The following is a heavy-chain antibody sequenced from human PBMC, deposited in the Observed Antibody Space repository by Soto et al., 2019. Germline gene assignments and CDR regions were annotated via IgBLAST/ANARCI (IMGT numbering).Heavy chain of an antibody. CDR1: GLTFSSYG. D-gene: IGHD2-2*01. CDR3: AKGAEYCSSTSCLTRLDY. Sequence: GGSLRLSCAAAGLTFSSYGMHWVRPAPGKGLEWVAVISYDGSNKYYADSVKGRFTISRHNSKNTLYLQMNSLRAEDTAVYFCAKGAEYCSSTSCLTRLDYWGQGTLVTVSS. J-gene: IGHJ4*02. CDR2: ISYDGSNK. V-gene: IGHV3-30*18.